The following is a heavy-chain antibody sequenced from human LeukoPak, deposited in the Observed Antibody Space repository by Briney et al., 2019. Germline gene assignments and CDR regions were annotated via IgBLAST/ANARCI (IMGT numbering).Heavy chain of an antibody. D-gene: IGHD3-10*01. CDR2: IGGSGGST. CDR1: GFTFSSYA. J-gene: IGHJ4*02. CDR3: AKGIPYGSGSYLY. Sequence: PGESLRLSCAASGFTFSSYAMSWVRQAPGKGLEWVSAIGGSGGSTYYADSVKGRFTISRDNSKNTLYLQMNSLRAEDTAVYYCAKGIPYGSGSYLYWGQGTLVTVSS. V-gene: IGHV3-23*01.